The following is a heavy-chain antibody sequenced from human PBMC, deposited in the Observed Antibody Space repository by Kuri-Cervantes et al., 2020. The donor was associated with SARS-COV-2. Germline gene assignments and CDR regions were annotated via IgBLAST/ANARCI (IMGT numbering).Heavy chain of an antibody. CDR3: ASHYGGFFGDMDYYYYGMDV. D-gene: IGHD3-10*01. Sequence: ASVKVSCKVSGYTLTELSIHWVRQAPGKGLEWMGGFDPEDGETIYAQKFQGRVTMTEDTSTDTAYMELSSLRSEDTAVYYCASHYGGFFGDMDYYYYGMDVWGQGTTVTVSS. CDR2: FDPEDGET. V-gene: IGHV1-24*01. CDR1: GYTLTELS. J-gene: IGHJ6*02.